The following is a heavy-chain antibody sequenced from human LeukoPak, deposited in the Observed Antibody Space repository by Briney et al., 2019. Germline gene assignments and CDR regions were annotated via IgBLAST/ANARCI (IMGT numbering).Heavy chain of an antibody. CDR1: GYKFNAYW. CDR3: ARRRGCSSTSCPPDY. J-gene: IGHJ4*02. Sequence: GEALQISCKGSGYKFNAYWIAWVRPMTGKGREWMGIIYPDESDTRYSPSFQGQVTISAHKSVSIAYLQWSSLKASDTAMYYCARRRGCSSTSCPPDYWGQGTLVTVSS. D-gene: IGHD2-2*01. CDR2: IYPDESDT. V-gene: IGHV5-51*01.